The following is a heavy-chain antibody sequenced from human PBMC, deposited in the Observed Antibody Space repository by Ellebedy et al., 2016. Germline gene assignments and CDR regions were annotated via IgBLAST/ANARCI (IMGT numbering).Heavy chain of an antibody. CDR2: ISGNGDKR. CDR3: ARGENHYDISTGFDP. D-gene: IGHD3-9*01. CDR1: GLTFSNFF. J-gene: IGHJ5*02. V-gene: IGHV3-11*01. Sequence: GGSLRLSXAASGLTFSNFFMSWVRQAPGKGLEWVSTISGNGDKRDFADSVKGRFTISRDNAKKSLYLQLNSLRAEDTALYYCARGENHYDISTGFDPWGQGTLVTVSS.